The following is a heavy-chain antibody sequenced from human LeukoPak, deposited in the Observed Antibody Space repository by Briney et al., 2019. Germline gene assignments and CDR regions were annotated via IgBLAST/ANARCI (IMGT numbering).Heavy chain of an antibody. CDR1: GYTFTSYY. CDR3: ARGGRFLEWSDYFDY. CDR2: INPSGST. V-gene: IGHV1-46*01. D-gene: IGHD3-3*01. J-gene: IGHJ4*02. Sequence: ASVKVSCKASGYTFTSYYMHWVRRAPGQGLEWMGIINPSGSTSYAQKFQGRVTMTRDTSTGTVYMELSSLRSEDTAVYYCARGGRFLEWSDYFDYWGQGTQVTVSS.